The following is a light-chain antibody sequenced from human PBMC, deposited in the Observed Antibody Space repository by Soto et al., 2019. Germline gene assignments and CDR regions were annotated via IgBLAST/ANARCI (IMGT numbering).Light chain of an antibody. J-gene: IGLJ2*01. CDR3: SSSAGTKNMV. CDR1: PSDVGASNY. Sequence: QSALTQPPSASGSPGQSVTISCTGTPSDVGASNYVSWYQQHPGKAPKLMISKVSKRPSGVPDRFSGSKSGNTASLTVSGLQAEDEADYYCSSSAGTKNMVFGAGTKLTVL. CDR2: KVS. V-gene: IGLV2-8*01.